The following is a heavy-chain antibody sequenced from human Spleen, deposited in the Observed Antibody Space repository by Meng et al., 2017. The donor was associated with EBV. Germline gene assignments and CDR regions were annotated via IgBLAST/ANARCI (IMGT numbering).Heavy chain of an antibody. Sequence: VRLGQSGAEGMQPGASVKVSCKASGYTFTTYAMQWVRQAPGQGLEWMGGLIPIFGTTNYAQKFQGRVTITADKSTSTTYMELSSLRSEDTAVYYCASLRDGDYQYYFDYWGQGTLVTVSS. D-gene: IGHD4-17*01. V-gene: IGHV1-69*13. CDR3: ASLRDGDYQYYFDY. J-gene: IGHJ4*02. CDR1: GYTFTTYA. CDR2: LIPIFGTT.